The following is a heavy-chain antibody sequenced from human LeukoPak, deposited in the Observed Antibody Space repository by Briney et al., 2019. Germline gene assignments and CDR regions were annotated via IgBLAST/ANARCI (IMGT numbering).Heavy chain of an antibody. D-gene: IGHD5-12*01. J-gene: IGHJ2*01. Sequence: GGSLRLSCAASGFTFSSYAMHWVRQAPGKGLEWVSGISISGGSAYYADSVKGRFTISRDNSKNTLYLQMDRLRAEDTAVYYCARGGLVTWYFDLWGRGTLVTVSS. CDR1: GFTFSSYA. CDR2: ISISGGSA. V-gene: IGHV3-23*01. CDR3: ARGGLVTWYFDL.